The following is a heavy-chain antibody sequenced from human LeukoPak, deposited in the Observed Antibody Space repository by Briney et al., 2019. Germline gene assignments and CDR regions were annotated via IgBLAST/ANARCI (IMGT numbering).Heavy chain of an antibody. CDR2: INPNSGGT. Sequence: ASVKVSCKASGYTFTGYYMHWVRQAPGQGLEWMGRINPNSGGTNYAQKFQGRDTMTRDTSISTAYMELSRLRSDDTAVYYCAREGPGAIYCSGGSCYSAFDIWGQGTMVTVSS. V-gene: IGHV1-2*06. D-gene: IGHD2-15*01. CDR3: AREGPGAIYCSGGSCYSAFDI. CDR1: GYTFTGYY. J-gene: IGHJ3*02.